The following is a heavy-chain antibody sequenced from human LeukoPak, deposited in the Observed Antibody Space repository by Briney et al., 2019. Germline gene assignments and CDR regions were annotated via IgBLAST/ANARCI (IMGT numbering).Heavy chain of an antibody. J-gene: IGHJ4*02. CDR3: ARVRKDYGDYYFNY. Sequence: GGSLRLSSAASGFTFSSYSMNWVRQAPGKGLEWVSYISSSSSTIYYADSVKGRFTISRDNAKNSLYLQMNSLRAEDTAVYYCARVRKDYGDYYFNYWAQGTLVTVSS. CDR1: GFTFSSYS. D-gene: IGHD4-17*01. CDR2: ISSSSSTI. V-gene: IGHV3-48*01.